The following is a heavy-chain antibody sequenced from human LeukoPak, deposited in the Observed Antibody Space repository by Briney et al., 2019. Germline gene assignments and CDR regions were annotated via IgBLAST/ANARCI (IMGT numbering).Heavy chain of an antibody. CDR3: ARVEGFDFWSGYYPDY. J-gene: IGHJ4*02. V-gene: IGHV1-2*02. Sequence: GASVKVSCKASGYTFTGYYMHWVRQAPGQGLEWMGWINPSSGGTNYAQKFQGRVTMTRDTSISTAYMELSRLRSDDTAVYYCARVEGFDFWSGYYPDYWGQGTLVTVSS. CDR1: GYTFTGYY. CDR2: INPSSGGT. D-gene: IGHD3-3*01.